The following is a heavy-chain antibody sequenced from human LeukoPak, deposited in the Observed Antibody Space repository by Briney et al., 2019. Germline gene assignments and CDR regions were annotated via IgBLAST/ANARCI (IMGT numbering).Heavy chain of an antibody. Sequence: PGGSLRLSCAASGFTFSSYEMNWVRQAPGKGLEWVSYISSSGSTIYYADSVKGRFTISRDNAKNSLYLQMNSLRAEDTDVYYCARGAVYDSSGYYYPSDAFDIWGQGTMVTVSS. CDR3: ARGAVYDSSGYYYPSDAFDI. CDR1: GFTFSSYE. V-gene: IGHV3-48*03. J-gene: IGHJ3*02. D-gene: IGHD3-22*01. CDR2: ISSSGSTI.